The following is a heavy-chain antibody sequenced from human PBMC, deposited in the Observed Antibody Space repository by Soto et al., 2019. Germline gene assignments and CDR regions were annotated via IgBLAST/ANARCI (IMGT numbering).Heavy chain of an antibody. CDR2: ISYDGSNK. D-gene: IGHD3-16*01. CDR3: GRTFRDGLLGLDS. CDR1: GFTFSSYA. V-gene: IGHV3-30-3*01. Sequence: GGSLRLSCAASGFTFSSYAMHWVRQAPGKGLEWVAVISYDGSNKYYADSVKGRFTISRDNAKNTLYLQMTSLRAEDAAIYYCGRTFRDGLLGLDSWGQGTLVTVSS. J-gene: IGHJ5*01.